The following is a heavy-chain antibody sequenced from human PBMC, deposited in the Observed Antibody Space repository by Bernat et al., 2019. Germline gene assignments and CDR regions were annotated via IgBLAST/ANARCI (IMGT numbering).Heavy chain of an antibody. CDR3: AKPPSYYYYGMDV. J-gene: IGHJ6*02. CDR1: GFIFSDYY. CDR2: ISGSGGST. Sequence: VQLVESGGGLVKPGGSLRLSCAASGFIFSDYYMSWIRQAPGKGLEWVSAISGSGGSTYYADSVKGRFTISRDNSKNTLYLQMNSLRAEDTAVYYCAKPPSYYYYGMDVWGQGTTVTVSS. V-gene: IGHV3-23*04.